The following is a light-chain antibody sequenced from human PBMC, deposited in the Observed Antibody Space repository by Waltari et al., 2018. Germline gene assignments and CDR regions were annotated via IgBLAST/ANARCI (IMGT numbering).Light chain of an antibody. Sequence: QSVLTQPPSVSGAPGQRVTISCTGSSSNIGAGFAVHWYQQLPGTAPKLLIYGNTNRPSGVPDRFSGSKAGTSASLAITGRQAEDEADYYCQSYGSDWVFGGGTKLTVL. J-gene: IGLJ3*02. V-gene: IGLV1-40*01. CDR1: SSNIGAGFA. CDR3: QSYGSDWV. CDR2: GNT.